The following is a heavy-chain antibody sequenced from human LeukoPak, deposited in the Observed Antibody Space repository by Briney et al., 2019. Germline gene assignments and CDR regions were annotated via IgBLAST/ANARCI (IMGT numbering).Heavy chain of an antibody. D-gene: IGHD3-16*01. V-gene: IGHV4-61*02. J-gene: IGHJ4*02. CDR1: GGSISSGSYY. Sequence: SETLSLTCTVSGGSISSGSYYWSWLRQPAGKGREWFGRIYTSGSTNYNASLKSRVTISVDTSKNKFSLKLSCVTAADTAVYYCVWGSYPRNNFDYWGQGTLVTVSS. CDR3: VWGSYPRNNFDY. CDR2: IYTSGST.